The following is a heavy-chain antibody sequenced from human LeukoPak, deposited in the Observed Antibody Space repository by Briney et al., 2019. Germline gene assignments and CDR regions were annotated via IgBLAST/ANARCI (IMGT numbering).Heavy chain of an antibody. V-gene: IGHV1-2*02. CDR2: INPNSGGT. Sequence: ASVKVSCKASGYTFTGYYMHWVRQAPGQGLEWMGWINPNSGGTNYAQKFQGRVTMTRDTSISTAYMELSRLRSDDTAVYYCARELELQVTYSDYWGQGTLVTVSS. CDR3: ARELELQVTYSDY. J-gene: IGHJ4*02. D-gene: IGHD1-7*01. CDR1: GYTFTGYY.